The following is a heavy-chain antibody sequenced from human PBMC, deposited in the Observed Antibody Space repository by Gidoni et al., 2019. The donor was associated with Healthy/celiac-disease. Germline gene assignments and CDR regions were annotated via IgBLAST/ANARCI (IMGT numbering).Heavy chain of an antibody. Sequence: QVQLVESGGGVVQPGRSLRLSCAAPGFTFSSYAMHWVRQAPGKGLEWVAVISYDGSNKYYADSVKGRFTISRDNSKNTLYLQMNSLRAEDTAVYYCARENGYDAFDIWGQGTMVTVSS. D-gene: IGHD1-1*01. V-gene: IGHV3-30*04. J-gene: IGHJ3*02. CDR2: ISYDGSNK. CDR1: GFTFSSYA. CDR3: ARENGYDAFDI.